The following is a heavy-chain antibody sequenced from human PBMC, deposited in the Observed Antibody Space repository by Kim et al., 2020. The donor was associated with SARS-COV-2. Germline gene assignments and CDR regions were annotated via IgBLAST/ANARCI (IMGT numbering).Heavy chain of an antibody. V-gene: IGHV3-30*04. D-gene: IGHD3-16*01. Sequence: GGSLRLSCADSGFTFRTYAMHWVRQAPGKGLEWVAVISYDGRNEYYADSVKGRFTISRDNSKNTLYLQMNSLRAEDTAMYHCARDRFGSVVRGVDYWGRGTLVTVSS. CDR1: GFTFRTYA. J-gene: IGHJ4*02. CDR3: ARDRFGSVVRGVDY. CDR2: ISYDGRNE.